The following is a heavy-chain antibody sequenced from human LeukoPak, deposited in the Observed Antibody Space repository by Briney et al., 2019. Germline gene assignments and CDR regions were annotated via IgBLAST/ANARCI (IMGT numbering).Heavy chain of an antibody. J-gene: IGHJ4*02. V-gene: IGHV1-2*02. D-gene: IGHD6-25*01. CDR3: AVSVQAAAIPAFDN. CDR1: GSMFAGHY. Sequence: ASVKVSCKASGSMFAGHYRHWMRQAPGQGLEWLGWISPSNGATKYAQNFQGRVTMTRDTSISTAYMELSDLRSDDTAVYYCAVSVQAAAIPAFDNWGQGTLVTVSS. CDR2: ISPSNGAT.